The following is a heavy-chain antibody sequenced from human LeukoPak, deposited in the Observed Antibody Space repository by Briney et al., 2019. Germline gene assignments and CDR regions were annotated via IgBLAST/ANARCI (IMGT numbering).Heavy chain of an antibody. CDR1: GFNFNTYT. CDR2: ISPTSAYI. D-gene: IGHD3-22*01. J-gene: IGHJ4*02. V-gene: IGHV3-21*01. Sequence: GGSLRLSCAASGFNFNTYTMNWVRQAPGKGLDWVSSISPTSAYIYYQDSVKGRFTISRDDAKNSLYLEMDSLRAEDTAVYYCARVFWETVNTGYYSDFWGPGTLVTVSS. CDR3: ARVFWETVNTGYYSDF.